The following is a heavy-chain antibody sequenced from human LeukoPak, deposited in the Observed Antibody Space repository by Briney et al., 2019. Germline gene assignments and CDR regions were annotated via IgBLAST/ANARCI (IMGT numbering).Heavy chain of an antibody. V-gene: IGHV3-53*01. Sequence: GGSLRLSCAASGVTVNSYFTGWVSQAAGKGLECVSVISSEGFTYYGDSGKGRFTISRDNSKNTLYLQMNGLRAEDTAFYYGARGRGGDWGEGALVTVSS. D-gene: IGHD2-15*01. J-gene: IGHJ4*02. CDR3: ARGRGGD. CDR2: ISSEGFT. CDR1: GVTVNSYF.